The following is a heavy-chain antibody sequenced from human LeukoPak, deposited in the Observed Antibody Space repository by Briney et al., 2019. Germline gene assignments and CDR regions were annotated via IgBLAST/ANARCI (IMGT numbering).Heavy chain of an antibody. J-gene: IGHJ6*03. V-gene: IGHV1-8*01. CDR1: GYTFTSYD. Sequence: ASVKVSSTASGYTFTSYDINWVRQAAGQGLEWMGWMNPNSGNTGYAQRFQGRVTMTKNTSITTAYMELSSLRSGDTAVYYCARALSWTTESYYYMDVWGKGTTVTVSS. CDR2: MNPNSGNT. CDR3: ARALSWTTESYYYMDV. D-gene: IGHD3/OR15-3a*01.